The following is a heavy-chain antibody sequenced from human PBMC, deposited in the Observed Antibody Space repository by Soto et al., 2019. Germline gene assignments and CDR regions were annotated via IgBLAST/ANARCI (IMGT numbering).Heavy chain of an antibody. J-gene: IGHJ4*02. D-gene: IGHD5-18*01. CDR1: GFTFSSYS. CDR2: ISSSSSYI. CDR3: ARDQPGYSYGYGLGY. Sequence: GGYLRLSCAASGFTFSSYSMNWVRQAPGKGLEWVSSISSSSSYIYYADSVKGRFTISRDNAKNSLYLQMNSLRAEDTAVYYCARDQPGYSYGYGLGYWGQGTLVTVSS. V-gene: IGHV3-21*01.